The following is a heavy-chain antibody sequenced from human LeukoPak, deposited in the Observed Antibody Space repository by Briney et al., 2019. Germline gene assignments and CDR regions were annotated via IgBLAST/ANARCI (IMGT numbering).Heavy chain of an antibody. CDR2: IYYSGST. CDR1: GDSISSYY. J-gene: IGHJ4*02. D-gene: IGHD1-26*01. CDR3: ARRSGSYGRLYYFDY. Sequence: SETLSLTCTVSGDSISSYYWSWLRQPPGKGLEWIGYIYYSGSTNYNPSLKSRVTISVDTSKNQFSLKLSSVTAADTAVYYCARRSGSYGRLYYFDYWGQGTLVTVSS. V-gene: IGHV4-59*12.